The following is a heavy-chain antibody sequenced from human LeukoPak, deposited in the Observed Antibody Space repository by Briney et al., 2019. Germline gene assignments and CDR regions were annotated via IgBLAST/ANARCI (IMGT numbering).Heavy chain of an antibody. CDR2: IRNDGTNK. V-gene: IGHV3-30*02. CDR3: AKIPLWFGEKLPIDY. D-gene: IGHD3-10*01. J-gene: IGHJ4*02. CDR1: GFSFSSYG. Sequence: GGSLRLSCAASGFSFSSYGMHWVRQAPGKGLEWVALIRNDGTNKYYADSVKGRFTISRDNSKNTLYLQMNSLRTEDTAVYYCAKIPLWFGEKLPIDYWGQGTLVTASS.